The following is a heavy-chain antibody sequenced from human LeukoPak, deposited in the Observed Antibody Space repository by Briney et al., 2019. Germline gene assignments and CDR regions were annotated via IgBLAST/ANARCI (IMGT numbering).Heavy chain of an antibody. D-gene: IGHD3-3*01. V-gene: IGHV3-7*01. Sequence: PGGSLRLSNAASGFTFNSYWMSWVRQAPGKGLEWVANIKQDGSEKYYVDSVKGRFTISRDNAKNSLYLQMNSLRAEDTAVYYCARGGLRCSTIFGVVTRWGQGTLVTVSS. CDR2: IKQDGSEK. J-gene: IGHJ4*02. CDR1: GFTFNSYW. CDR3: ARGGLRCSTIFGVVTR.